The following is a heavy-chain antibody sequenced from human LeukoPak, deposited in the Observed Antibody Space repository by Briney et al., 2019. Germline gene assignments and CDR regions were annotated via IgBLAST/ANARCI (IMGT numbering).Heavy chain of an antibody. CDR1: GSTFNRFA. CDR2: ISYDGSDK. D-gene: IGHD3-16*01. CDR3: AQGGAEIYYYYLGMDV. Sequence: TGGSLRLSCAASGSTFNRFAMHWVRQAPGKGLEWVSVISYDGSDKYYSDSVKGRFTISRDNSKNTLYLQMNSLRVEDTAVFYCAQGGAEIYYYYLGMDVWGQGTTVTVSS. J-gene: IGHJ6*02. V-gene: IGHV3-30*04.